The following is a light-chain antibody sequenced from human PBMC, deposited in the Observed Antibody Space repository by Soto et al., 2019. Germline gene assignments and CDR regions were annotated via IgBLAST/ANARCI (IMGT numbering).Light chain of an antibody. Sequence: DVVMTQSPLSLPVTLGQPASISCRSSQSLVYSDGNTYLNWFQQRPGQSPMRLIYKVSNRDSGVPDRFSGSGSGTDFTLKISRVEAEDVGVYYCMQGTHWPLTFGQGTKVDIK. CDR2: KVS. CDR1: QSLVYSDGNTY. V-gene: IGKV2-30*01. CDR3: MQGTHWPLT. J-gene: IGKJ1*01.